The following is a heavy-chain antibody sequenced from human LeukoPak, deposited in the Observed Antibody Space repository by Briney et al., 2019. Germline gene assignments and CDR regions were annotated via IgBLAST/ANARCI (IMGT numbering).Heavy chain of an antibody. CDR2: IYTSGST. D-gene: IGHD4-17*01. CDR3: ARGDGDANDY. J-gene: IGHJ4*02. CDR1: GGSISSYY. V-gene: IGHV4-4*09. Sequence: SETLSLTCTVSGGSISSYYWSWIRQPPGKGLEWIGYIYTSGSTNYNPSLKSRVTISVDTSKNQFSLKLSSVTAADTAVYYCARGDGDANDYWGQETLVTVSS.